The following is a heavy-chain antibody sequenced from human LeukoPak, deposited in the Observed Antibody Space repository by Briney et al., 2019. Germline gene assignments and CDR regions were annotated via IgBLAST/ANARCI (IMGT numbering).Heavy chain of an antibody. D-gene: IGHD5-18*01. CDR3: ARGGRYSYGSRAYFDY. CDR1: GGSISSSSYY. V-gene: IGHV4-39*07. Sequence: SETLSLTCTVSGGSISSSSYYWGWIRQPPGKGLEWIGSIYYSGSTYYNPSLKSRVTISVDTSKNQFSLKLSSVTAADTAVYYCARGGRYSYGSRAYFDYWGQGTLVTVSS. CDR2: IYYSGST. J-gene: IGHJ4*02.